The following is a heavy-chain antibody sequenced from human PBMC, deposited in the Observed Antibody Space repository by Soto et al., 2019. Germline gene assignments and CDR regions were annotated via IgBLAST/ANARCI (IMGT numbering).Heavy chain of an antibody. Sequence: EVQLVESGGGLVQPGGSLRLSCVASGFPFSSFEMNWVRQAPGKGLGWVSYISGTGGTIYYADSVKGRFTISRDNAKNSLYLHMNSLRAEDTAVYYCARNLVIASAGFDSWGQGTLVTVSS. CDR3: ARNLVIASAGFDS. D-gene: IGHD3-3*02. J-gene: IGHJ4*02. V-gene: IGHV3-48*03. CDR2: ISGTGGTI. CDR1: GFPFSSFE.